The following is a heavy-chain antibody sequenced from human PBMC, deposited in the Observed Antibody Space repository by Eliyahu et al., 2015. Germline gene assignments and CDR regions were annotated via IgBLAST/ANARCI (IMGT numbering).Heavy chain of an antibody. Sequence: QLQLQESGPGLVKPSETLSLTCTVSGGPIRSNSHYWGWIRQPPGKGLEWIGSLYHTGTTYYKSSLQSRVTISVDTSKNQFSLKVNSVTAADTAVYYCARQPIFDTEDSWGQGTLVTVSS. CDR1: GGPIRSNSHY. CDR3: ARQPIFDTEDS. J-gene: IGHJ4*02. V-gene: IGHV4-39*01. CDR2: LYHTGTT. D-gene: IGHD2-21*01.